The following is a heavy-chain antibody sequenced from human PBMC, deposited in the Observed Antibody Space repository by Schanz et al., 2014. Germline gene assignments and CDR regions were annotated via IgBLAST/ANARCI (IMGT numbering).Heavy chain of an antibody. J-gene: IGHJ3*01. CDR1: GFTFTNYA. D-gene: IGHD4-17*01. CDR3: STDLTAVDYDAIGL. CDR2: IKSKVDGGTT. Sequence: EVQLLESGGGLVQPGGSLRLSCAASGFTFTNYAMTWVRQAPGKGLEWVGRIKSKVDGGTTDNAAPVQGRFTISRDDSKNTLHLQMNSLKTEYTAVYFCSTDLTAVDYDAIGLWGQGTMVTVSS. V-gene: IGHV3-15*01.